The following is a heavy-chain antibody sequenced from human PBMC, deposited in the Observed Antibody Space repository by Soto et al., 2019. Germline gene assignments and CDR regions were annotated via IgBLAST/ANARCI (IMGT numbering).Heavy chain of an antibody. CDR3: ARDAYCGGDCYPGYFDY. D-gene: IGHD2-21*02. J-gene: IGHJ4*02. V-gene: IGHV3-30-3*01. CDR1: GFTFSSYA. CDR2: ISYDGSNK. Sequence: QVQLVESGGGVVQPGRSLRLSCAASGFTFSSYAMDWVRQAPGKGLEWVAVISYDGSNKYYADSVKGRFTISRDNSKNTLYLQMNSLRAEDTAVYYCARDAYCGGDCYPGYFDYWGQGTLDTVSS.